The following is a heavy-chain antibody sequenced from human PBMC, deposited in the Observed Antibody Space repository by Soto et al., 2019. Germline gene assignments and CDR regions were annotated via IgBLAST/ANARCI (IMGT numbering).Heavy chain of an antibody. V-gene: IGHV3-23*01. Sequence: EVQLLESGGGLVQPGGSLRLSCAASGFTFSSYAMTWVRQAPDQGLEWVSGISGSGGGTYYADSVKGRFTISRDSSKNTLYLQMDSLRAEDTAVYYCAKKTDSSSPWGALDIWGQGTMVSVSS. CDR1: GFTFSSYA. D-gene: IGHD6-6*01. CDR3: AKKTDSSSPWGALDI. CDR2: ISGSGGGT. J-gene: IGHJ3*02.